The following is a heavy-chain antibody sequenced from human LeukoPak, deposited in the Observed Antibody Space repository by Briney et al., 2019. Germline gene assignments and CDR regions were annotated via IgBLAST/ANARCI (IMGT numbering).Heavy chain of an antibody. V-gene: IGHV4-61*01. CDR2: IDYSGST. D-gene: IGHD3-22*01. CDR1: GDSVSSDSYY. J-gene: IGHJ4*02. CDR3: AGDRRGYYDSSGYFDY. Sequence: SETLSLTCTVSGDSVSSDSYYWSWIRQPPGKGLEWIAYIDYSGSTKYNPSLKSRVTITLDTSKNQFSLKLSSVTAADTAVYYCAGDRRGYYDSSGYFDYWGQGTLVTVSS.